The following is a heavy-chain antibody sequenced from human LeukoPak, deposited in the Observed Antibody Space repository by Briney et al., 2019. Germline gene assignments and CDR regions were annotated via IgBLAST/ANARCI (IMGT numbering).Heavy chain of an antibody. CDR3: ARVGGYPYYFDY. J-gene: IGHJ4*02. CDR2: ISSSSSYT. Sequence: GGSLRLSCAASGFTFSDYYMSWLRQAPGKGLEWVSYISSSSSYTNYADSVKGRLTISRDNAKNSLYLQMNSLRAEDTAVYYCARVGGYPYYFDYWGQGTLVTVSS. D-gene: IGHD5-12*01. V-gene: IGHV3-11*06. CDR1: GFTFSDYY.